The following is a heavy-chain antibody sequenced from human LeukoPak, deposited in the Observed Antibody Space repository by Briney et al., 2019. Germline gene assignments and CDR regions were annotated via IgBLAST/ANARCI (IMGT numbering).Heavy chain of an antibody. D-gene: IGHD3-10*01. Sequence: SETLSLTCAVSGYSISSGYYWGWIRQPPGKGLEWIGSIYHSGSIYYNPSLKSRVTIAVDTPKNQFSLKLNYVTAADTAVYYCARGATIVRGPTDYWGQGTLVTVSS. J-gene: IGHJ4*02. CDR3: ARGATIVRGPTDY. CDR1: GYSISSGYY. V-gene: IGHV4-38-2*01. CDR2: IYHSGSI.